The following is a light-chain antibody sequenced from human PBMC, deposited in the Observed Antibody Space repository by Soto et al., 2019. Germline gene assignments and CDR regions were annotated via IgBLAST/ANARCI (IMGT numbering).Light chain of an antibody. CDR1: QNITSSY. Sequence: EIVLTQSPGTLSLSPGERATLSCRASQNITSSYLAWYQQKPGQAPRLLIYGASSRATGIPDRVSGSGSGTDFTLTISRLEPEDFAMYYCQQFLISWTFGQGTKVEIK. CDR2: GAS. CDR3: QQFLISWT. V-gene: IGKV3-20*01. J-gene: IGKJ1*01.